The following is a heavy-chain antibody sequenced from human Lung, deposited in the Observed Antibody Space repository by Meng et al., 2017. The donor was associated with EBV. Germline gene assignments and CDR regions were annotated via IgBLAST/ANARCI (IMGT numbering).Heavy chain of an antibody. J-gene: IGHJ4*02. Sequence: QIHLGQYGIEVKNPGAPVKVTCKASGYTFTTYGISWVRTAPGQGLEWMGWVDPGNGDRNFAQKFQDRVTLTTDTSTSTVYMELRSLRSDDTAVYFCARDRQWLFDSWGQGTLVTVSS. CDR1: GYTFTTYG. V-gene: IGHV1-18*01. D-gene: IGHD6-19*01. CDR3: ARDRQWLFDS. CDR2: VDPGNGDR.